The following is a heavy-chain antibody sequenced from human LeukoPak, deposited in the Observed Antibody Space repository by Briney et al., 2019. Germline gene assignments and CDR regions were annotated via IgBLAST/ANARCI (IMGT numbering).Heavy chain of an antibody. D-gene: IGHD3-10*01. CDR3: ARTMVRGVTGNNWFDP. CDR1: GGSLSYYY. V-gene: IGHV4-34*09. J-gene: IGHJ5*02. Sequence: SETLSLTCAVYGGSLSYYYWSWIRQPPGKGLEWIGEINHSGSSNYNPSLKSRVTISVDTSKNRFSLKLSSVTAADTAVYYCARTMVRGVTGNNWFDPWGQGTLVTVSS. CDR2: INHSGSS.